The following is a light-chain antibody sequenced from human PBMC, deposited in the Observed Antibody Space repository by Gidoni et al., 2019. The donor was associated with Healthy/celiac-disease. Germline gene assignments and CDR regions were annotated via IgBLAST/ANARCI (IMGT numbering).Light chain of an antibody. V-gene: IGLV1-40*01. CDR3: QSYDSSLSGDVV. J-gene: IGLJ2*01. CDR1: SSNIGAGYD. Sequence: QSGLTQPPSVSRAPGQRVTISCTGSSSNIGAGYDVHWYQQLPGPAPKLLIYGNSNRPSWVPDRFSGSKSGTSASLAITGLQAEDAADYYCQSYDSSLSGDVVFGGGTKLTVL. CDR2: GNS.